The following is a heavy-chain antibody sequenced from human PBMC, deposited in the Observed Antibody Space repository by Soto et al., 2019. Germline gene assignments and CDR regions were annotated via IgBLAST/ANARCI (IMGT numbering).Heavy chain of an antibody. CDR1: GFTFSSYA. D-gene: IGHD5-18*01. J-gene: IGHJ4*02. V-gene: IGHV3-23*01. CDR3: AKVWGNTAMVCDY. CDR2: ISGSGGST. Sequence: EVQLLESGGGLVQPGGSLRLSCAASGFTFSSYAMSWVRQAPGKGLEWASAISGSGGSTYYADSVKGRFTISRDNSNNTLYLQMNSLRAEDTAVYYCAKVWGNTAMVCDYWGQGTLVTVSS.